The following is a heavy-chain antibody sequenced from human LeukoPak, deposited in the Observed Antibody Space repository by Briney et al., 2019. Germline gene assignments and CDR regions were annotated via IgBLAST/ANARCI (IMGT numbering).Heavy chain of an antibody. V-gene: IGHV3-23*01. J-gene: IGHJ6*02. Sequence: GGSLRLSCAASGFTFSNYAMYWVRQAPGKGLAWVSSISSSGAFTYNADSVKGRFTISRDNSKNTLYLQMNSLRAEDTAVYYCARDRDCSSTSCFIKNYYYGMDVWGQGTTVTVSS. CDR2: ISSSGAFT. CDR1: GFTFSNYA. D-gene: IGHD2-2*01. CDR3: ARDRDCSSTSCFIKNYYYGMDV.